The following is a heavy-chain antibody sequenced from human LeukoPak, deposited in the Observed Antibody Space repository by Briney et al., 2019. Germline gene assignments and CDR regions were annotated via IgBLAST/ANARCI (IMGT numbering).Heavy chain of an antibody. Sequence: GRSLRLSCAASGFTFDDYAMHWVRQAPGKGLEWVSGISWNSGNIGYADSVKGRFTISRDNAKNSLYLQMNSLRTEDTALYYCGKDIGYSSSSGASDIWGQGTMVTVSS. J-gene: IGHJ3*02. CDR2: ISWNSGNI. V-gene: IGHV3-9*01. CDR3: GKDIGYSSSSGASDI. D-gene: IGHD6-6*01. CDR1: GFTFDDYA.